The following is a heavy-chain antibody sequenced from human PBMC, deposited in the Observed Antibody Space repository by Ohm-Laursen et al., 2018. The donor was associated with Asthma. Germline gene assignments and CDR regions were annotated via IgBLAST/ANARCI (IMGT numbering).Heavy chain of an antibody. J-gene: IGHJ4*02. CDR3: ARDQMLGYSYGYPSD. V-gene: IGHV3-30-3*01. Sequence: LRLSCTASGFIFNTLSMHWVRQPPGKGLEWVSVISYDGTDTAYADSVKGRFFISRDNSKDTLYLQINTLRVEDTAIYFCARDQMLGYSYGYPSDWGQGTLVTVSS. CDR2: ISYDGTDT. CDR1: GFIFNTLS. D-gene: IGHD6-25*01.